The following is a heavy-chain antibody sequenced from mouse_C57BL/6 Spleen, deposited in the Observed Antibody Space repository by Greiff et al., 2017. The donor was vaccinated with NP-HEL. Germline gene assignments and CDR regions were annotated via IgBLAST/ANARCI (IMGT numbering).Heavy chain of an antibody. CDR2: IDPEDGDT. D-gene: IGHD1-1*01. CDR1: GFTFTDYY. V-gene: IGHV14-2*01. CDR3: ASDYYYGSSYEGYYAMDY. J-gene: IGHJ4*01. Sequence: VQLQQSGAELVKPGASVKLSCTASGFTFTDYYMHWVKQRPEQGLEWIGCIDPEDGDTKYAPTFQGKATITADTSSNTADLQLSSLTSEDTAVYYWASDYYYGSSYEGYYAMDYWGQGTSVTVSS.